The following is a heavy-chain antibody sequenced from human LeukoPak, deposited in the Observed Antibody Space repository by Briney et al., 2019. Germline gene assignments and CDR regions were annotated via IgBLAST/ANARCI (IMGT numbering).Heavy chain of an antibody. CDR3: ARDLAAAGTGGEDY. V-gene: IGHV3-30*02. J-gene: IGHJ4*02. D-gene: IGHD6-13*01. CDR1: GFTFSSYG. CDR2: IRYDGSNK. Sequence: GGSLRLSCAASGFTFSSYGMHWVRQAPGKGLEWVAFIRYDGSNKYYADSVKGRFTISRDNSKNTLYLQMNSLRAEDTAVYYCARDLAAAGTGGEDYWGQGTLVTVSS.